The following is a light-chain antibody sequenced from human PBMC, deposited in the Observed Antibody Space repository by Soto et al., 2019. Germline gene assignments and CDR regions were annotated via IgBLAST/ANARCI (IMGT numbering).Light chain of an antibody. Sequence: QSVLTQTPSVSGAPGQRVTISCTGSSSDIGAGYDVHWYQQLPGTAPKLLIYGNNNRPSGVSDRFSGSKSGTSASLAITGLQAEDEASNYCQSFDSSLNVVIFGGGTKLTVL. CDR1: SSDIGAGYD. V-gene: IGLV1-40*01. J-gene: IGLJ2*01. CDR2: GNN. CDR3: QSFDSSLNVVI.